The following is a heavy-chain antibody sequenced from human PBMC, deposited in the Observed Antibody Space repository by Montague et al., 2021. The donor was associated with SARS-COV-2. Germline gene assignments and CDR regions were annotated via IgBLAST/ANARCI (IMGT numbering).Heavy chain of an antibody. CDR3: ARVGVGTMVRGVIPAYYSYGMDV. Sequence: TLSLTCAVSGGSISSGSYYWSWIRGPAGKGLEWIGRMYTSGSTNYNPSVKSRVTISVDTSKNQFSLKLSSVTAADTAVYYCARVGVGTMVRGVIPAYYSYGMDVWGQGTTVPVSS. J-gene: IGHJ6*02. CDR2: MYTSGST. D-gene: IGHD3-10*01. V-gene: IGHV4-61*02. CDR1: GGSISSGSYY.